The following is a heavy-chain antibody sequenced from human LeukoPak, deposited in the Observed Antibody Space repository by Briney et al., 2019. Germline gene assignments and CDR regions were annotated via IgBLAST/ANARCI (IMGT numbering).Heavy chain of an antibody. CDR2: INHSGST. D-gene: IGHD4-17*01. Sequence: SETLSLTCAVYGGSFSGYYWSWIRQPPGKGLEWIGEINHSGSTNYNPSLKSRVTISVDTSKNQFSLKLSSVTAADTAVYYCARADYGDSPVGRGYFDYWGQGALVTVSS. CDR1: GGSFSGYY. V-gene: IGHV4-34*01. J-gene: IGHJ4*02. CDR3: ARADYGDSPVGRGYFDY.